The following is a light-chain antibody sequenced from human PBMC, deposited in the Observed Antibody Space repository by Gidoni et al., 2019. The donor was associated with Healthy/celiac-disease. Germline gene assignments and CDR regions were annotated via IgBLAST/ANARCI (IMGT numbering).Light chain of an antibody. J-gene: IGKJ4*01. CDR3: QQRSYWTPLT. CDR1: HSVSSY. V-gene: IGKV3-11*01. Sequence: IVLTQPPATLPLSPGERATPSCGASHSVSSYLAWYQQKPGPAPRLLIYDASTRATGTPARFSGSGSGTDFTLTISSREPEDFAVYYCQQRSYWTPLTFGGGTKVEIK. CDR2: DAS.